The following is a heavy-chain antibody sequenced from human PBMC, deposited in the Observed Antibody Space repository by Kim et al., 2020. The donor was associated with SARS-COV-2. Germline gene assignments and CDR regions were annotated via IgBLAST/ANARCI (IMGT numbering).Heavy chain of an antibody. CDR1: GFTFSNAW. CDR2: IKSKTDGGTT. V-gene: IGHV3-15*01. D-gene: IGHD2-2*02. Sequence: GGSLRLSCAASGFTFSNAWMSWVRQAPGKGLEWVGRIKSKTDGGTTDYAAPVKGRFTISRDDSKNTLYLQMNSLKTEDTAVYYCTTDPDIVVVPAAITRGNYWGQGTLVTVSS. CDR3: TTDPDIVVVPAAITRGNY. J-gene: IGHJ4*02.